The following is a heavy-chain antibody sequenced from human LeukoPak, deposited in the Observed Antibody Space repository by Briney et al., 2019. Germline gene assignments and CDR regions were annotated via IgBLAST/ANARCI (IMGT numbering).Heavy chain of an antibody. J-gene: IGHJ4*02. CDR1: GGTFSSYA. Sequence: GASVKVSCKASGGTFSSYAISWVRQAPGQGLEWMGRIIPILGIANYAQKFQGRVTMTRDTSTSTVYMELSSLRSEDTAVYYCARGGGANYDFWSGYETQQDYWGQGTLVTVSS. CDR2: IIPILGIA. D-gene: IGHD3-3*01. V-gene: IGHV1-69*04. CDR3: ARGGGANYDFWSGYETQQDY.